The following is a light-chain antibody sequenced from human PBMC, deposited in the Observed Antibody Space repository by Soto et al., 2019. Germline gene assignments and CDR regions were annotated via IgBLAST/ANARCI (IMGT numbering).Light chain of an antibody. J-gene: IGLJ2*01. CDR1: SSDVGGYNY. CDR2: EVS. CDR3: SSYTSTNTSVL. Sequence: QSALTQPASVSGSPGQSITISCTGTSSDVGGYNYVSWYQQHPGKAPQLIIYEVSTRPSGVSYRFSGSKSGNTASLTISGLQTEDEADYYCSSYTSTNTSVLFGGGTKLTVL. V-gene: IGLV2-14*01.